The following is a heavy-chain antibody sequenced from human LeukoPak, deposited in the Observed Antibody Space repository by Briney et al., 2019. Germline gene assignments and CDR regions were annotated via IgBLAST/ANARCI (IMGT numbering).Heavy chain of an antibody. D-gene: IGHD4-23*01. CDR2: ISGSGGST. Sequence: GGSLRLSCAASGFTFSSYAMSWVRQAPGKGLEWVSAISGSGGSTYYADSVKGRFTISKDNSKNTLYLQMNSLRAEDTAAYYCAKRSEYGGDWNYFDYWGQGTPVTVSS. V-gene: IGHV3-23*01. CDR3: AKRSEYGGDWNYFDY. J-gene: IGHJ4*02. CDR1: GFTFSSYA.